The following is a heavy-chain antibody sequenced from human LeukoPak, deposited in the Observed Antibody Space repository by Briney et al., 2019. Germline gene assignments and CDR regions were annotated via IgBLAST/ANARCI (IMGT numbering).Heavy chain of an antibody. V-gene: IGHV3-23*01. CDR3: AKFPLKDCSTTSCYAFDI. Sequence: GGSLRLSCAASGITFNSYPMSWVRQAPGKGLEWVSAISGSGGNTYYADSVKGRLTISRDNSQNTLYLQINSLRAEDTAVYYCAKFPLKDCSTTSCYAFDIWGQGTMVTVSS. J-gene: IGHJ3*02. CDR2: ISGSGGNT. D-gene: IGHD2-2*01. CDR1: GITFNSYP.